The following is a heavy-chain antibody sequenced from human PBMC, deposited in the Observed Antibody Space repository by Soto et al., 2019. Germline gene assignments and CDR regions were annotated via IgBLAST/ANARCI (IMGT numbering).Heavy chain of an antibody. J-gene: IGHJ5*02. CDR2: IYYSGST. Sequence: SETLSLTCTVSGGSIGSYYWSWIRQPPGKGLEWIGYIYYSGSTNYNPSLKSRVTISVDTSKNQFSLKLSSVTAADTAVYYCARVGCSGGSCYAHDKNWFDPWGQGTLVTVSS. V-gene: IGHV4-59*12. CDR3: ARVGCSGGSCYAHDKNWFDP. CDR1: GGSIGSYY. D-gene: IGHD2-15*01.